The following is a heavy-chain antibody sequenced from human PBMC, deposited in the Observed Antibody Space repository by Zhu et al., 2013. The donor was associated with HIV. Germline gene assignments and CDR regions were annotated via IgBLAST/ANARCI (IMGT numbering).Heavy chain of an antibody. V-gene: IGHV1-69*01. J-gene: IGHJ4*02. Sequence: QVQLVQSGAEVKKPGSSVKVSCKASGGTFSSYAINWVRQAPGHGLEWMGGFIPTFGTPNYAQKFQGRVTITADESTSTAYMELSSLTSEDTAVYYCARPRRVRGSYSNVGGLDHWGQGTLVTVSS. CDR1: GGTFSSYA. CDR2: FIPTFGTP. D-gene: IGHD4-4*01. CDR3: ARPRRVRGSYSNVGGLDH.